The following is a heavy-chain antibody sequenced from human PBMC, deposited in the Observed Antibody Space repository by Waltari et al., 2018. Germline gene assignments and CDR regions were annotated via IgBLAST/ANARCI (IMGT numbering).Heavy chain of an antibody. V-gene: IGHV4-34*01. Sequence: QVQLQQWGAGLLKPSETLSLTCAVYGGSFSGYYWSWIRQPPGKGLEWIGEINHGGSTNYNPSPKSRVTISVDTSKNQFSRKLSSVTAADTAVYYCASMSIAARYYYYGMDVWGQGTTVTVSS. J-gene: IGHJ6*02. CDR2: INHGGST. CDR3: ASMSIAARYYYYGMDV. CDR1: GGSFSGYY. D-gene: IGHD6-6*01.